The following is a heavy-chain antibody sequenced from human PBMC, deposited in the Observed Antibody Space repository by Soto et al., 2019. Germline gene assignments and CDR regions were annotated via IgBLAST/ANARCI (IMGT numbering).Heavy chain of an antibody. D-gene: IGHD4-17*01. V-gene: IGHV1-2*04. CDR2: INPNSGGT. Sequence: QVQLVQSGAEVKKPGASVKVSCKASGYTFTGYYMHWVRQAPGQGLEWMGWINPNSGGTNYAQKFQGWVTMTRDTSISTAYMEMSRLGYDDTAVYYCARETGTTVTTVGYDYWGQGTLVTVSS. CDR3: ARETGTTVTTVGYDY. CDR1: GYTFTGYY. J-gene: IGHJ4*02.